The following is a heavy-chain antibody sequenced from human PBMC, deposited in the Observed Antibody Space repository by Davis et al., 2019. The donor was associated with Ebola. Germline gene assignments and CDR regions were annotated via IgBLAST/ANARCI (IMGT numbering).Heavy chain of an antibody. CDR1: GFPLSAYW. Sequence: GESLKISCAVSGFPLSAYWMGWVRQAPGKGLEWVSYISSSGSSIYYADSVKGRFTISRDNAKNSLYLQMNSLRAEDTAVYYCARSKTYYDSSGYYYPWADYWGQGTLVTVSS. J-gene: IGHJ4*02. V-gene: IGHV3-11*01. D-gene: IGHD3-22*01. CDR3: ARSKTYYDSSGYYYPWADY. CDR2: ISSSGSSI.